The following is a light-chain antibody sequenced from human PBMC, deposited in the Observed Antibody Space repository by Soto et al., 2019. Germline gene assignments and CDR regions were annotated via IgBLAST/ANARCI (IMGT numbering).Light chain of an antibody. CDR3: QQLYIFPLT. Sequence: NPFTQSPSFLSASVGDRVTITCRASQGISSFLAWYQQKPGKAPNLLMYAASTLQSGVPSRFSGGESGTEYTLTISSLQPEDSATYYCQQLYIFPLTFGQGTKVDIK. CDR2: AAS. CDR1: QGISSF. J-gene: IGKJ1*01. V-gene: IGKV1-9*01.